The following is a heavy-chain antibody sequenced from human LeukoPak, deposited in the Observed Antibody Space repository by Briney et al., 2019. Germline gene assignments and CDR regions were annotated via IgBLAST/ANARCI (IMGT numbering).Heavy chain of an antibody. Sequence: PSETLSLTCTVSGYSISSGYYWGWIRQPPGKGLEWIGSIYPSGSTYYNPSLKSRVTISVDTSKNQFSLKLSSVTAADTAVYYCAGRGYSGYEPDYWGQGTLVTVCS. V-gene: IGHV4-38-2*02. CDR2: IYPSGST. CDR1: GYSISSGYY. J-gene: IGHJ4*02. D-gene: IGHD5-12*01. CDR3: AGRGYSGYEPDY.